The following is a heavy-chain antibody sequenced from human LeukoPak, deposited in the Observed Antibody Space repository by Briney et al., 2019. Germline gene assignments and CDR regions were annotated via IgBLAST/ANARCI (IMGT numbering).Heavy chain of an antibody. J-gene: IGHJ5*02. V-gene: IGHV3-7*01. CDR2: VNPDMSEK. Sequence: PGGSLRLSCAASGFTFNRHWTTWVRQAPGKGLEWIANVNPDMSEKNYVESVKGRFTISRDKVKNSLYLQMNSLRGDDTAVYYCAREGSGSYYNPNWFDPWGQGTLVTVSS. CDR1: GFTFNRHW. CDR3: AREGSGSYYNPNWFDP. D-gene: IGHD3-10*01.